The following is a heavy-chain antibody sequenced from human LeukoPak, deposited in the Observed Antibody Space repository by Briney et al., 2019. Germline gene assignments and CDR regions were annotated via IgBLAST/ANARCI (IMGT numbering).Heavy chain of an antibody. CDR1: GFTFSTYG. V-gene: IGHV3-30*03. CDR2: ASYDETYK. D-gene: IGHD4-17*01. J-gene: IGHJ4*02. Sequence: GGSLRLSCAASGFTFSTYGMHWVRQAPGKGLVWVAVASYDETYKYYADSVKGRFIISRDNSKSTLYLQMNSLRPEDTALYYCARDSNEYGDYRLTNWGQGTLVTVSS. CDR3: ARDSNEYGDYRLTN.